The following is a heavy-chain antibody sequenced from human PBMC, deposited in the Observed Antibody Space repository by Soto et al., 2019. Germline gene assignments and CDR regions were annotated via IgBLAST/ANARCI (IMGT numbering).Heavy chain of an antibody. CDR3: AGRSSLASVLVYFGEISNYNWFDP. J-gene: IGHJ5*02. V-gene: IGHV4-39*01. Sequence: QLQLQESGPGLVKPSETLSLTCTVSNGSISSAIYYWGWIRQPPGKGLEWIGSIYHSGSTYYNPSLQGRVTISVDTSKNQFSLKLSSVTAADTAVYFCAGRSSLASVLVYFGEISNYNWFDPWGQGTLVTVSS. D-gene: IGHD3-10*01. CDR1: NGSISSAIYY. CDR2: IYHSGST.